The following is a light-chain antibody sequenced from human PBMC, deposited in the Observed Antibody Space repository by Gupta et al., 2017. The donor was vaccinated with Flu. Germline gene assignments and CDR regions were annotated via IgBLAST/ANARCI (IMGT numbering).Light chain of an antibody. CDR1: QTIGNY. CDR2: AAS. CDR3: QQSFSAPFT. Sequence: DIQMTQSPSSLSASVGDRVIITCRASQTIGNYLNWYQQKPGKAPELLIYAASGLQSGVPSRFSGSGSGTDFTLAISSLQPEDFATYSCQQSFSAPFTFGPGTRVDLK. J-gene: IGKJ3*01. V-gene: IGKV1-39*01.